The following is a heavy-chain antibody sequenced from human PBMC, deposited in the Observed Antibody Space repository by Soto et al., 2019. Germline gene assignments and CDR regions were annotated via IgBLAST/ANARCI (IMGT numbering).Heavy chain of an antibody. CDR2: IDWDDDK. CDR1: GFSLSTSGMC. J-gene: IGHJ6*02. V-gene: IGHV2-70*11. Sequence: SGPTLVNPTQTLTLTCTFSGFSLSTSGMCVSWIRQPPGKALEWLARIDWDDDKYYSTSLKTRLTISKDTSKNQVVLTMTNMDPVDTATYYCARIRFMSVDTASSRGMDVWGQGTTVTVSS. CDR3: ARIRFMSVDTASSRGMDV. D-gene: IGHD5-18*01.